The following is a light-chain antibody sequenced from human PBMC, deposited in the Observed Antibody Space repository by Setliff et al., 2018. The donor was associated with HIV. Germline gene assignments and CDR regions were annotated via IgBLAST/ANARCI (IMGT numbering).Light chain of an antibody. J-gene: IGKJ4*01. V-gene: IGKV4-1*01. CDR2: WAS. CDR3: QQYYSTPRT. CDR1: QSVLYSSNNKNY. Sequence: DIAMTQSPDSLAVSLGERATINCKSSQSVLYSSNNKNYLAWYQQKPGQPPELLIYWASTRESGVPDRFSGSGSGTDFTLTISSLQAEDVAVYYCQQYYSTPRTFGGGTKVDIK.